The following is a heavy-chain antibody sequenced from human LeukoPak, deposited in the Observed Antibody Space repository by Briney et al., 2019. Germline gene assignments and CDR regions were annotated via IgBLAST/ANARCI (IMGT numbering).Heavy chain of an antibody. Sequence: SETLSLTCAVYGGSFSGYYWSWIRQPPGKGLEWIGEINHSGSTNYNPSLKSRVTISVDTSKNQFSLKLSSVTAADTAVYYCARIRTYDFWSGYPIWGIYDAFDIWGQGTMVTVSS. J-gene: IGHJ3*02. CDR2: INHSGST. V-gene: IGHV4-34*01. D-gene: IGHD3-3*01. CDR1: GGSFSGYY. CDR3: ARIRTYDFWSGYPIWGIYDAFDI.